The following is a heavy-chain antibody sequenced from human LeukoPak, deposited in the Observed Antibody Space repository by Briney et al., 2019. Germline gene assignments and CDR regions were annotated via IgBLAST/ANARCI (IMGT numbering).Heavy chain of an antibody. CDR2: VSSDGNAM. CDR3: ARPRVPDS. Sequence: GGSLRLSCAASGFTFTAYLIHWVRQAPGEGLEWVAVVSSDGNAMFYADSVKGRFTISRDNSKNTLYLQMNSLRAEDTAVYYCARPRVPDSWGQGTLVTVSS. V-gene: IGHV3-30-3*01. J-gene: IGHJ4*02. CDR1: GFTFTAYL.